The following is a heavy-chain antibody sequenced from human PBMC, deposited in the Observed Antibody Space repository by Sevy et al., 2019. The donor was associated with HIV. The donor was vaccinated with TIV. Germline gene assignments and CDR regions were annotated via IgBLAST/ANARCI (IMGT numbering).Heavy chain of an antibody. J-gene: IGHJ6*02. CDR3: ARGRLGITISAEWGGGMDV. CDR1: GFTLSSYG. D-gene: IGHD3-3*01. Sequence: GESLKISCAVSGFTLSSYGMHWVRQAPGKGLEWVAVIRYDGSNKNYADSVKGRFTISRDNSKNTLYLQMNSLRAEDTAVYYCARGRLGITISAEWGGGMDVWGQGTTVTVSS. CDR2: IRYDGSNK. V-gene: IGHV3-33*01.